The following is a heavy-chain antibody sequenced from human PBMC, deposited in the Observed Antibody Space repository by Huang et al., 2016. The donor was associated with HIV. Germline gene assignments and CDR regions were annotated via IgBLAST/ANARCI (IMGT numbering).Heavy chain of an antibody. J-gene: IGHJ6*03. CDR3: ARVPQGYAWTSCYYYYIDV. V-gene: IGHV4-39*02. CDR1: GGSISSRSYY. CDR2: IKYSGDI. Sequence: QLRLQESGPGVVKPSETLSLICTVSGGSISSRSYYWGWIRQPPGEGLEWIGNIKYSGDIHYNPAVKSGVTMSVDKSKNHFSLKVTSVTAADTATYDCARVPQGYAWTSCYYYYIDVWGKGTTVTVSS. D-gene: IGHD2-2*01.